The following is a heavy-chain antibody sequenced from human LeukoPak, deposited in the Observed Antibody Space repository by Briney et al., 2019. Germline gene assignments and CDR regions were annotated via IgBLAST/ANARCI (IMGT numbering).Heavy chain of an antibody. CDR1: GFNFNNYW. Sequence: GGSLRLSCAASGFNFNNYWMSWLRQAPGKGLEWVANIKDDGSEEYYVDSVKGRFTISRDNSKNSLYLQMNSLRTEDTALYYCAKGYSSGWYPFDYWGQGTLVTVSS. J-gene: IGHJ4*02. CDR2: IKDDGSEE. CDR3: AKGYSSGWYPFDY. V-gene: IGHV3-7*03. D-gene: IGHD6-19*01.